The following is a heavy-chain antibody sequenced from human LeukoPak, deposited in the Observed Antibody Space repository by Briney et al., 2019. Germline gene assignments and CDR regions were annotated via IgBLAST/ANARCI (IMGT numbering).Heavy chain of an antibody. D-gene: IGHD6-19*01. CDR2: TYYRSKWRN. CDR3: ARAGSSGWYSWFDP. CDR1: GDSVSSNSAA. V-gene: IGHV6-1*01. Sequence: SQTLSLTCATSGDSVSSNSAAWNWIRQSPSRGLEWLGRTYYRSKWRNDYAVSVKSRITVNPDTSKNQFSLQLFSVTPEDTAVYYCARAGSSGWYSWFDPWGQGTLVTVSS. J-gene: IGHJ5*02.